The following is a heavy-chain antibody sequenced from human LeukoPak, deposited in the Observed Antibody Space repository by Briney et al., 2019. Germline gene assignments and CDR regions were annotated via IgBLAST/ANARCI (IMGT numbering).Heavy chain of an antibody. Sequence: PGGSLRLSCAASGFTFDSYAIHWVRQAPGKGLEWVAVISFDGSNRFYADSVKGRFTIPRDNSKNTLYLQMNSLRAEDTAVYYCARDGSSSCYRCFDYWGQGTLVTVSS. CDR2: ISFDGSNR. D-gene: IGHD2-2*02. V-gene: IGHV3-30*04. CDR1: GFTFDSYA. J-gene: IGHJ4*02. CDR3: ARDGSSSCYRCFDY.